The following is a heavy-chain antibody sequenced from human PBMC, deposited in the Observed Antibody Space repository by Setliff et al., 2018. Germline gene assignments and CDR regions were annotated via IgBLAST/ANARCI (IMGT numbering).Heavy chain of an antibody. CDR1: GFIFSSYW. Sequence: PGGSLRLSCAASGFIFSSYWMNWVRQAPGKGLEWVATINQDGSGKYYVDSVKGRFTISRDNAKNSLYLQMNSLRAEDTAVYYCARSSPRTFDYWGQGTPVTAPQ. D-gene: IGHD6-6*01. CDR2: INQDGSGK. J-gene: IGHJ4*02. CDR3: ARSSPRTFDY. V-gene: IGHV3-7*03.